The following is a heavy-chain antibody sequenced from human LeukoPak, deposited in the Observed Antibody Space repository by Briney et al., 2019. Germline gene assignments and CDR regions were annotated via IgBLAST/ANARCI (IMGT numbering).Heavy chain of an antibody. D-gene: IGHD6-13*01. J-gene: IGHJ4*02. CDR1: GFTFTSYG. CDR3: ARIGYSISWSGDY. Sequence: GGSLRLSCAASGFTFTSYGMHWVRQAPGKGLEWVALISSDGNNKYYADSVKGRFSISRDNSKNTLYLQMNGLRVEDTAVYYCARIGYSISWSGDYWGQGSLVTVSS. V-gene: IGHV3-30*03. CDR2: ISSDGNNK.